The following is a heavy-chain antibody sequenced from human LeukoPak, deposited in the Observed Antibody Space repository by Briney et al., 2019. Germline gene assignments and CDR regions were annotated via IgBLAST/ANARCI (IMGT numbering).Heavy chain of an antibody. CDR2: TYYRSKWYN. CDR1: GDSVSSNSAT. Sequence: SQTLSLTCAISGDSVSSNSATWNWIRQSPSRGLEWLGRTYYRSKWYNDYAVSVKSRMTINPDTSKNQFSLQLTPVTPEDTAVYYCARRTDGYNYLDYWGQGTLVTVSS. V-gene: IGHV6-1*01. J-gene: IGHJ4*02. CDR3: ARRTDGYNYLDY. D-gene: IGHD5-24*01.